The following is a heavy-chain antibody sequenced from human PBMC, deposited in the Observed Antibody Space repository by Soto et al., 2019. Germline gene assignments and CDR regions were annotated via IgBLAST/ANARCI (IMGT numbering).Heavy chain of an antibody. CDR3: AGGGKYSSSSLGYYYGMDV. CDR2: KNPNSGNT. J-gene: IGHJ6*02. D-gene: IGHD6-6*01. V-gene: IGHV1-8*01. CDR1: GYTFTSYD. Sequence: QVQLVQSGAEVKKPGASVKVSCKAPGYTFTSYDINWVRQATGQGLEWMGWKNPNSGNTGYEKKFQGRDTMTRNTSISTASMELSRLRSEDTAVYYCAGGGKYSSSSLGYYYGMDVWGQGTTVTVPS.